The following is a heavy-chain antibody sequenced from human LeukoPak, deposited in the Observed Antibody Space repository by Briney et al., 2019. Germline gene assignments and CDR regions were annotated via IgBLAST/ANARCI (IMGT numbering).Heavy chain of an antibody. V-gene: IGHV4-59*01. Sequence: SETLSLTCTVSGGPISSYYWSWIRQPPGKGLEWIGYIYYSGSTNYNPSLKSRVTISVDTSKNQFSLKLSSVTAADTAVYYCAGRGASGWLDYWGQGTLVTVSS. CDR2: IYYSGST. CDR1: GGPISSYY. CDR3: AGRGASGWLDY. J-gene: IGHJ4*02. D-gene: IGHD6-19*01.